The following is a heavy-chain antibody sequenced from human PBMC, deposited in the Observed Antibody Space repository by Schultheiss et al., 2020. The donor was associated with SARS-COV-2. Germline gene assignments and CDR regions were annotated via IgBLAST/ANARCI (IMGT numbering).Heavy chain of an antibody. J-gene: IGHJ4*02. D-gene: IGHD3-3*01. CDR1: GGSFSNYY. V-gene: IGHV4-34*01. CDR2: INDSGST. CDR3: ARGGFGGIDY. Sequence: SETLSLTCAVYGGSFSNYYWSWIRQPPGKGLEWIGEINDSGSTKYNPSLKSRVTISVDKSKNQFSLKLSSVTAADTAVYYCARGGFGGIDYWGQGTLVTVSS.